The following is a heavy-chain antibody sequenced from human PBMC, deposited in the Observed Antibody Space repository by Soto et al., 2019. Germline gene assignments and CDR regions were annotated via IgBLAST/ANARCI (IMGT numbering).Heavy chain of an antibody. V-gene: IGHV3-64*01. Sequence: EVQLAESGGGLAQPGGSLRLSCAASGFTLSGNVRIWAPKPPGKGLEYVSGISSNGVGTYYANSVQGRFTISRDNSKNTVYLQMGSLRPEDMAVYYCARRARPDFYYMDVWGKGTTVTVSS. J-gene: IGHJ6*03. CDR3: ARRARPDFYYMDV. D-gene: IGHD6-6*01. CDR2: ISSNGVGT. CDR1: GFTLSGNV.